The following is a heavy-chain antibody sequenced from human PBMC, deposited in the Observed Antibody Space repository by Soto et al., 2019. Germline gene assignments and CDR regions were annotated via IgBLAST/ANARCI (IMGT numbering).Heavy chain of an antibody. J-gene: IGHJ6*01. CDR1: GGSISSSSYY. V-gene: IGHV4-39*01. Sequence: SETLSLTCTVSGGSISSSSYYWGWIRQPPGKGLEWIGSIYYSGSTYYNPSLKSRVTISVDTSKNQFSLKLSSVTAADTAVYYGGRYCSCGSGDRDRQDLWTQGATVSDSS. CDR3: GRYCSCGSGDRDRQDL. D-gene: IGHD2-15*01. CDR2: IYYSGST.